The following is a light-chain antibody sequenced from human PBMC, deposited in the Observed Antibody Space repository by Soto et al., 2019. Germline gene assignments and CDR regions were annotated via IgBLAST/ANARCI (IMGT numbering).Light chain of an antibody. CDR3: SSYTSSSTLDV. CDR2: EVS. CDR1: SSDVGGYNY. Sequence: ALTQPASVSGSPGQSITISCTGTSSDVGGYNYVSWYQQHPGKAPKLMIYEVSNRPSGVSNRFSGSKSGNTASLTISGLQAEDEADYYCSSYTSSSTLDVFGTGTRSPS. J-gene: IGLJ1*01. V-gene: IGLV2-14*01.